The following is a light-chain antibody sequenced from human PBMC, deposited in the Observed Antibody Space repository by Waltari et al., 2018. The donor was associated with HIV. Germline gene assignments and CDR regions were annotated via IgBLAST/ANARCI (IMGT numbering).Light chain of an antibody. Sequence: QSVLPQPPSVSGAPGQRLTISCTWSRPNLRAGYDVHWYQQFPGSAPKLLIYGNRHRPSGIPDRFSVSKSGASASLAVTGLQGDDEDDYYCQSYDSDLGGWVFGGGTKLTV. J-gene: IGLJ3*02. CDR3: QSYDSDLGGWV. CDR1: RPNLRAGYD. CDR2: GNR. V-gene: IGLV1-40*01.